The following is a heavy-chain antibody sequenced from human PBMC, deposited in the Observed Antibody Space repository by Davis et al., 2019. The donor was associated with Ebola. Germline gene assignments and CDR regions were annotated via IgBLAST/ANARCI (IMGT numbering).Heavy chain of an antibody. Sequence: ASVKVSCKASGYTFINYYMHWVRQAPGQGLEWMGWINPHSGGTHYAQKFQGRVTMTRDTSINTVYMELRSLRSDDTAVYYCARALITRDYYYYMDVWGKGTTVTVSS. CDR3: ARALITRDYYYYMDV. D-gene: IGHD3-10*01. J-gene: IGHJ6*03. CDR2: INPHSGGT. V-gene: IGHV1-2*02. CDR1: GYTFINYY.